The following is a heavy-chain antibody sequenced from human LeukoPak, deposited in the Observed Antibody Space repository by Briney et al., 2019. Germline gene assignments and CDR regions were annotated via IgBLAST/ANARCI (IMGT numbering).Heavy chain of an antibody. Sequence: GGSLRLSCAASGFTFSSYAMSWVRQAPGKGLEWVSAISGSGGSTYYADSVKGRFTISRDNSKNTLYLRMNSLRAEDTAVYYCAKDFGPTVVTLLRYWGQGTLVTVSS. V-gene: IGHV3-23*01. D-gene: IGHD4-23*01. CDR2: ISGSGGST. J-gene: IGHJ4*02. CDR3: AKDFGPTVVTLLRY. CDR1: GFTFSSYA.